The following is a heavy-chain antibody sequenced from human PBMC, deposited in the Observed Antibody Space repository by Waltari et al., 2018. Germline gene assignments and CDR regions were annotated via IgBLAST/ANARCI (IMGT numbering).Heavy chain of an antibody. J-gene: IGHJ3*02. CDR3: ARASTAIFGVVITGYNI. V-gene: IGHV4-39*07. D-gene: IGHD3-3*01. CDR2: IYNRGTT. Sequence: QLQESGPGLVKPSETVSLTCSVSGDAIMRNNYHWGWIRPSPGKGLEWIGSIYNRGTTYYNPSLKGRVFISVDASRNEFSLRLTTVTAADTAVYYCARASTAIFGVVITGYNIWGQGTMVTVSS. CDR1: GDAIMRNNYH.